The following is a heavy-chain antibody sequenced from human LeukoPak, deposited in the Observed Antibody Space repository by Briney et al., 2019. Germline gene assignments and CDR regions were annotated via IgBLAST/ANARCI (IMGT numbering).Heavy chain of an antibody. Sequence: GASVKVSCKASGGTFSSYAISWVRQAPGQGLEWMGGIIPIFGTANYAQKFQGRATITTDESTSTAYMELSSLRSEDTAVYYCAGHLYSGSYYGYWGQGTLVTVSS. J-gene: IGHJ4*02. V-gene: IGHV1-69*05. CDR1: GGTFSSYA. D-gene: IGHD1-26*01. CDR3: AGHLYSGSYYGY. CDR2: IIPIFGTA.